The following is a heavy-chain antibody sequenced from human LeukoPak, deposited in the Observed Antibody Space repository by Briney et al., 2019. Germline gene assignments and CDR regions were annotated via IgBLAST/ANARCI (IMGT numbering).Heavy chain of an antibody. D-gene: IGHD1-7*01. Sequence: AGGSLRLSCAASGFTVSSNYMSWVRQAPGKGLEWVSVIYRSGSTYYADSVKGRFTISRDNSKNTLYLQMNSLRAEDTAVYYCAGQTVTTPNWFDPWGQGTLVTVSS. CDR2: IYRSGST. J-gene: IGHJ5*02. CDR3: AGQTVTTPNWFDP. V-gene: IGHV3-53*01. CDR1: GFTVSSNY.